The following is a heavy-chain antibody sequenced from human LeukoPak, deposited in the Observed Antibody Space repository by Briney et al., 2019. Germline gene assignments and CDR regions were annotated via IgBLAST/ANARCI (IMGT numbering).Heavy chain of an antibody. CDR2: ISSSSSYI. V-gene: IGHV3-21*01. CDR1: GFTFSSYG. Sequence: GGSLRLSCAASGFTFSSYGMHWVRQAPGKGLEWVSSISSSSSYIYYADSVKGRFTISRDNAKNSLYLQMNSLRAEDTAVYYCARDVWNCGGDCYLFHYGMDVWGQGTTVTVSS. J-gene: IGHJ6*02. CDR3: ARDVWNCGGDCYLFHYGMDV. D-gene: IGHD2-21*02.